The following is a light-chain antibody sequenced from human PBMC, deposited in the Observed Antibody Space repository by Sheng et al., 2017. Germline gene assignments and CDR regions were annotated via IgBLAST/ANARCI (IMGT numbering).Light chain of an antibody. CDR1: QSVLYTSNNENY. CDR2: WAS. Sequence: DIVMTQSPDSLAVSLGERATINCKSSQSVLYTSNNENYLVWYQQKPGQPPKLLIYWASTRESGVPDRFSGSGSGTDFTLTISRLEPEDFAVYYCQQYDNSPWTFGQGTKVEIK. CDR3: QQYDNSPWT. V-gene: IGKV4-1*01. J-gene: IGKJ1*01.